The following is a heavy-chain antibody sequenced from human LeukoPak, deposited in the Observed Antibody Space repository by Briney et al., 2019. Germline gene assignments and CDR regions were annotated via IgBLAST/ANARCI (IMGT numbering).Heavy chain of an antibody. Sequence: GGSLRLSCAASAFTFSSYWMSWVRQAPGKGLEWVANIKQDGSEKYYVDSVKGRFTISRDNAKNSLYLQMNSLRAEDTAVYYCAKDLLRTFDYWGQGTLVTVS. CDR1: AFTFSSYW. CDR3: AKDLLRTFDY. V-gene: IGHV3-7*01. CDR2: IKQDGSEK. D-gene: IGHD4-17*01. J-gene: IGHJ4*02.